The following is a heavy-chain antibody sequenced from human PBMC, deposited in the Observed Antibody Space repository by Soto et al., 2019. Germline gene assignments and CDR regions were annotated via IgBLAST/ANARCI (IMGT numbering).Heavy chain of an antibody. V-gene: IGHV3-30-3*01. J-gene: IGHJ4*02. CDR1: GFTFSSHA. CDR3: ARDSEAYGSGSYLRY. CDR2: ISYDGSNK. Sequence: QVQLVESGGGVVQPGRSLRLSCAASGFTFSSHAMHWVRQAPGKGLEWVAVISYDGSNKYYADSVKGRFTISRDNSKNTLYLQMNSLRAEDTAVYYCARDSEAYGSGSYLRYWGQGTLVTVSS. D-gene: IGHD3-10*01.